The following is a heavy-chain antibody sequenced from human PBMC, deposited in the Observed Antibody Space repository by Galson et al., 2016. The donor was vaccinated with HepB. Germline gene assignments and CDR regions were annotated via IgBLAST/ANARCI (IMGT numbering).Heavy chain of an antibody. J-gene: IGHJ4*02. CDR3: VSKFHFWSGFDG. CDR1: GYAFGSHP. D-gene: IGHD3-3*02. V-gene: IGHV7-4-1*02. Sequence: SVKVSCKASGYAFGSHPMNWVRQAPGQGLEWMGWINTNTGNPTYAQGFTGRFVFSLDTSLNTAYLQISSLKSEDTAVYYCVSKFHFWSGFDGWGQGTLVTVAS. CDR2: INTNTGNP.